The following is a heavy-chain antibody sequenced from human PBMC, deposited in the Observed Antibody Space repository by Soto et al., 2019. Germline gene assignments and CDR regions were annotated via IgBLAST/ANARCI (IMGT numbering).Heavy chain of an antibody. J-gene: IGHJ4*02. CDR3: ARDRISYDSSGYYYYY. CDR2: IWYDGSNK. D-gene: IGHD3-22*01. Sequence: QVQLVEPGGGVVQPGRSLRLSCAASGFTFSSYGMHWVRQAPGKGLEWVAVIWYDGSNKYYADSVKGRFTISRDNSKNTLYLQMNSLSAEDTAVYYCARDRISYDSSGYYYYYWGQGTLVTVSS. CDR1: GFTFSSYG. V-gene: IGHV3-33*01.